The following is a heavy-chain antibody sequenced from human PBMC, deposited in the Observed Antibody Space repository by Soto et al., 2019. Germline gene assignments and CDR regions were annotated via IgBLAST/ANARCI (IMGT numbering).Heavy chain of an antibody. J-gene: IGHJ5*02. D-gene: IGHD6-19*01. Sequence: QVQLVQSGAAVKKPGSSVKVSCKASGGTFSSYAISWVRQAPGQGLEWMGGIIPIFGTANYAQKFQGRVTITADESTSTAYMALSSLRSENTAVYYCARDRIAVSGKNSWFDPWGQGTLVTVSS. V-gene: IGHV1-69*01. CDR1: GGTFSSYA. CDR2: IIPIFGTA. CDR3: ARDRIAVSGKNSWFDP.